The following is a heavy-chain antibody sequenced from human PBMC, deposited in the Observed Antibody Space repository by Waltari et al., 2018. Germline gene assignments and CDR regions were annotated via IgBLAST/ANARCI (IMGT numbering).Heavy chain of an antibody. CDR2: IYWNDDK. CDR3: AHWMTTEYYFDY. Sequence: QLTLTESGPTLVQPPQTLPLTCTCPGFSPRTSGVGVGWIRRPPGKALEWLALIYWNDDKRYSPSLKSRLTITKDTSKNQVVLTMTNMDPVDTATYYCAHWMTTEYYFDYWGQGTLVTVSS. D-gene: IGHD4-17*01. J-gene: IGHJ4*02. CDR1: GFSPRTSGVG. V-gene: IGHV2-5*01.